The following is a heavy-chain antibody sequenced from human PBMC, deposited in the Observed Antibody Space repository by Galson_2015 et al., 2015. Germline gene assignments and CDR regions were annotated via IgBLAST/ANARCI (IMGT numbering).Heavy chain of an antibody. D-gene: IGHD2-15*01. CDR2: IYYSGST. J-gene: IGHJ4*02. CDR3: ARHCTGGSCYPSFDY. V-gene: IGHV4-59*08. Sequence: ETLSLTCTVSGGSISSYYWSWIRQPPGKGLEWIGYIYYSGSTNYNPSLQSRVTISVDTSKNQFSLNLTSVTAADTAVYYCARHCTGGSCYPSFDYWGQGTLVTVSS. CDR1: GGSISSYY.